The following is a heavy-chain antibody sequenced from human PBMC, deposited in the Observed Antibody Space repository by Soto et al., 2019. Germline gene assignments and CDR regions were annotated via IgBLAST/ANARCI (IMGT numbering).Heavy chain of an antibody. Sequence: QVQLVQSGAEVKKPGASVKVTCKASGYTFASYGISWVRQAPGQGLEWMGWISAYNGNTNYAQKLQGRVTMTTDTSTSTDYMELRSLRSDDTAVYYCARVLGRVSGGVYPYWGQGTLVTVSS. CDR2: ISAYNGNT. D-gene: IGHD3-10*01. J-gene: IGHJ4*02. V-gene: IGHV1-18*01. CDR3: ARVLGRVSGGVYPY. CDR1: GYTFASYG.